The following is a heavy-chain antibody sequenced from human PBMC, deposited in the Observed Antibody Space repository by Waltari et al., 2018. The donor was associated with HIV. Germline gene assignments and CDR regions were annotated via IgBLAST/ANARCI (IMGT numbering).Heavy chain of an antibody. Sequence: EVQLVESGVGLVKPGGSLRLSCAGSGFPFSSFSMNWVRQAPGKGLEWVASISSGSSFIDYADSVKGRFTISRDNAKNSLYLQMKSLRVEDTALYYCARALTNFGGFWGQGTLVTVSS. J-gene: IGHJ4*02. CDR2: ISSGSSFI. D-gene: IGHD4-17*01. CDR3: ARALTNFGGF. CDR1: GFPFSSFS. V-gene: IGHV3-21*01.